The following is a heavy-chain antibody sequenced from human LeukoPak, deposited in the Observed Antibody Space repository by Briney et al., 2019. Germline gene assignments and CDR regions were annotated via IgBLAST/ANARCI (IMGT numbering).Heavy chain of an antibody. D-gene: IGHD6-19*01. CDR2: ISYDGSNK. CDR3: ARVPGSG. J-gene: IGHJ4*02. V-gene: IGHV3-30*04. CDR1: GFTFSSYS. Sequence: GSLLLSCAASGFTFSSYSMHWVRQAPGKGLEWVAVISYDGSNKYYADSVKGRFTISRDNSKNTLYLQMNSLRAEDTAVYYCARVPGSGWGQGTLVTVSS.